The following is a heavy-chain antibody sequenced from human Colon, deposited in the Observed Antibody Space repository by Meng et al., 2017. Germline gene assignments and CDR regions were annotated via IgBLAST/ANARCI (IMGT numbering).Heavy chain of an antibody. CDR1: GGSIKSGGYH. CDR2: MSDSGTT. Sequence: QVHLHESGSGLVRPPDDPSLVCTVSGGSIKSGGYHWSWVRQHPGKGLEYIGFMSDSGTTDYNPSLRSRVSISEIGSSKNQFSLTLRSVTAADTATYFCARDTLYGTDYWGQGVLVTVSS. J-gene: IGHJ4*02. CDR3: ARDTLYGTDY. V-gene: IGHV4-31*03. D-gene: IGHD4-17*01.